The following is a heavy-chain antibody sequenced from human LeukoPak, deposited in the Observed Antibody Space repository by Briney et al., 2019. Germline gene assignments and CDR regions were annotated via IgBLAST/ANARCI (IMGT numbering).Heavy chain of an antibody. Sequence: GGSLRLSCAASGFTFSDYAMNWVHQAPGKGLEWVSSISSGGSYISYADSVKGRFTVSRDNAKDSLFLQMRSLRDEDTAVYYCAGGPALYCTSSSCLDGVDWGQGTLVSVSS. CDR3: AGGPALYCTSSSCLDGVD. V-gene: IGHV3-21*01. D-gene: IGHD2-2*01. CDR2: ISSGGSYI. CDR1: GFTFSDYA. J-gene: IGHJ4*02.